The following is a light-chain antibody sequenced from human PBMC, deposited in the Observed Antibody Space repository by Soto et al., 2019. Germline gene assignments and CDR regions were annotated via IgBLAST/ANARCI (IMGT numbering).Light chain of an antibody. CDR3: LQYGSSSWT. V-gene: IGKV3-20*01. CDR1: QSVSSD. J-gene: IGKJ1*01. Sequence: EIVMTQSPATLSVSPGERATLSCRASQSVSSDLAWYHQKPGQAPRLLIYGASSRATGIPDRFSGSGSGTDFTLTISRLEPEDFAVYYCLQYGSSSWTFGQGTKVDIK. CDR2: GAS.